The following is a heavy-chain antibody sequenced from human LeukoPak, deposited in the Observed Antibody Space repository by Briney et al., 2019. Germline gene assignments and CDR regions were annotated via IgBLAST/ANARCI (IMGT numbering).Heavy chain of an antibody. CDR2: ISGSGGST. J-gene: IGHJ4*02. Sequence: PGGSLGLSCAASGFTFSSYAMSWVRQAPGKGLEWVSAISGSGGSTYYADSVKGRFTISRDNSKNTLYLQMNSLRAEDTAVYYCAKAPMVRGVIISNWGQGTLVTVSS. V-gene: IGHV3-23*01. CDR1: GFTFSSYA. CDR3: AKAPMVRGVIISN. D-gene: IGHD3-10*01.